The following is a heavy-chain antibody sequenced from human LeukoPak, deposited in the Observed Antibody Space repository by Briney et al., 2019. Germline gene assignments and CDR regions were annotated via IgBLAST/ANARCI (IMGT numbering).Heavy chain of an antibody. CDR2: IYYSGST. CDR1: GGSISSYY. Sequence: PSETLSLTCTVSGGSISSYYWSWIRQPPGKGLEWIGYIYYSGSTNYNPSLKSRVTISVDTSKNQFSLKLSSVTAADTAVYYCARFRYYDSSGYYPYYFDYWGQETLVTVSS. D-gene: IGHD3-22*01. CDR3: ARFRYYDSSGYYPYYFDY. V-gene: IGHV4-59*01. J-gene: IGHJ4*02.